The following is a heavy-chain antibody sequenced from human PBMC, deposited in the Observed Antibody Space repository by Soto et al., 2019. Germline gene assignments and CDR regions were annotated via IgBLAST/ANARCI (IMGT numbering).Heavy chain of an antibody. D-gene: IGHD2-2*01. CDR2: IFHSGTT. V-gene: IGHV4-38-2*02. CDR1: GEYISNGYY. Sequence: SETLSLTCAVSGEYISNGYYWAWIRQPPGKWLEWIGSIFHSGTTYYNPSIKSRVTIAVDTSKNQFSLKLSSVTAEDTAVYYCAREAVVVRFTDLRYYYYGMDVWGQGTTVTVSS. J-gene: IGHJ6*02. CDR3: AREAVVVRFTDLRYYYYGMDV.